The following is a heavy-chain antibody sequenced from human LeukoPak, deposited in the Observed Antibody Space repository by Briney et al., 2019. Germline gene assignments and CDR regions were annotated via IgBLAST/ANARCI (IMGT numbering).Heavy chain of an antibody. CDR2: ISSSSSYI. V-gene: IGHV3-21*01. CDR1: GFNFNTYW. Sequence: GGSLRLSCAASGFNFNTYWMSWVRQAPGKGLEWVSSISSSSSYIYYADSVKGRFTISRDNAKNSLYLQMNSLRAEDTAVYYCARFALKTPPTDWGQGTLVTVSS. J-gene: IGHJ4*02. CDR3: ARFALKTPPTD.